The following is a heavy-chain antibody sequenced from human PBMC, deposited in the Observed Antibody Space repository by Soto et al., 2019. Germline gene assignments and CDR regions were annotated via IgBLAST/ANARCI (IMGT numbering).Heavy chain of an antibody. Sequence: SETLSLTCAVYGGSFSGYDWTWIRQPPGTGLEWIGEINHSGSSNYNPSLKSRVTISVDTSKNQFSLKLTSVTAADTAVYYCARDKITGRFDYWGQGTQVTVSS. D-gene: IGHD2-8*02. J-gene: IGHJ4*02. V-gene: IGHV4-34*01. CDR3: ARDKITGRFDY. CDR2: INHSGSS. CDR1: GGSFSGYD.